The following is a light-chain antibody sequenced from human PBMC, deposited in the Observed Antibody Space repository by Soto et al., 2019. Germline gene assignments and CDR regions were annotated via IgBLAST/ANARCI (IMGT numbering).Light chain of an antibody. V-gene: IGLV2-23*01. CDR1: SSDVGRYNL. J-gene: IGLJ2*01. CDR3: CSYAGSTFVV. Sequence: QSALTQPASVSGSPGQSITISCTGTSSDVGRYNLVSWYQHHPGKAPKLMIYEGSKRPSGVSNRFSGSKSGNTASLTISGLQAEDEADYYCCSYAGSTFVVFGGGTKVTVL. CDR2: EGS.